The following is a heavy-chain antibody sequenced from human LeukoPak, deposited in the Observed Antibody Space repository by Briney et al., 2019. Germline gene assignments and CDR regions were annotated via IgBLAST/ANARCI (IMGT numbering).Heavy chain of an antibody. CDR2: ISAYNGNT. CDR3: ARDLDSVEAAAGPFDY. CDR1: GYTFTSYG. D-gene: IGHD6-13*01. J-gene: IGHJ4*02. V-gene: IGHV1-18*01. Sequence: EASVKVSCKASGYTFTSYGISWVRQAPGQGLEWMGWISAYNGNTNYAQKLQGRVTMTTDTSTSTAYMELRSLRSDDTAVYYCARDLDSVEAAAGPFDYWGQGTLVTVSS.